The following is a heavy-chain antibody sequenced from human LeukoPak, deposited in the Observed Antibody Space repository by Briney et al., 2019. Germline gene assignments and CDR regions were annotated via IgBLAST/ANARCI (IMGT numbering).Heavy chain of an antibody. CDR2: ISYDGSNK. J-gene: IGHJ4*02. CDR3: ASIGSYTTPSFDY. D-gene: IGHD3-10*01. Sequence: GGSLRLSCAASGFTFSSYAMHWVRRAPGKGLEWVAVISYDGSNKYYADSVKGRFTISRDNSKNTLYLQMNSLRAEDTAVYYCASIGSYTTPSFDYWGQGTLVTVSS. V-gene: IGHV3-30*04. CDR1: GFTFSSYA.